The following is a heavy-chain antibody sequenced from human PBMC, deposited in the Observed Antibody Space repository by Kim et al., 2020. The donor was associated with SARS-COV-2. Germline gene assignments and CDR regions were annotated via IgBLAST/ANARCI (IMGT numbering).Heavy chain of an antibody. CDR2: ISWNSGSI. Sequence: GGSLRLSCAASGFTFDDYAMHWVRQAPGKGLEWVSGISWNSGSIGYADSVKGRFTISRDNAKNSLYLQMNSLRAEDTALYYCAKEGETGTAAYYFDYWGQGTLVTVSS. J-gene: IGHJ4*02. CDR1: GFTFDDYA. V-gene: IGHV3-9*01. D-gene: IGHD1-1*01. CDR3: AKEGETGTAAYYFDY.